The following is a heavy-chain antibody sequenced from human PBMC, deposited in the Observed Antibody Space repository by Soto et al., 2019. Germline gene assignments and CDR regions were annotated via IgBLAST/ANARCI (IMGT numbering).Heavy chain of an antibody. CDR1: GFTFSSYG. CDR2: IWYDGSNK. Sequence: GGSLGLSCAASGFTFSSYGMHWVRQAPGKGLEWVAVIWYDGSNKYYADSVKGRFTISRDNSKNTLYLQMNSLRAEDTAVYYCARDRSSVVVAATPWFDPWGQGTLVTVSS. CDR3: ARDRSSVVVAATPWFDP. D-gene: IGHD2-15*01. V-gene: IGHV3-33*01. J-gene: IGHJ5*02.